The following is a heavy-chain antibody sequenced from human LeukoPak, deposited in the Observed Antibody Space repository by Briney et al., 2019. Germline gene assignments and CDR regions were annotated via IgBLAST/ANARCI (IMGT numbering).Heavy chain of an antibody. D-gene: IGHD5-24*01. Sequence: ASVKVSCKVSGYTLTELSMHWVRQAPGQGLEWMGIINPSGGSTSYAQKFQGRVTMTRDTSTGTVYMELSSLRSEDTAVYYCARERGRDGYNPWGQGTLVTVSS. J-gene: IGHJ5*02. V-gene: IGHV1-46*01. CDR2: INPSGGST. CDR1: GYTLTELS. CDR3: ARERGRDGYNP.